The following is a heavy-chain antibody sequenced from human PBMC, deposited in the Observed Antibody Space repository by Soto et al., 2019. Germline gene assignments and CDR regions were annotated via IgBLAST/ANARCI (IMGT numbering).Heavy chain of an antibody. CDR3: ATDSSSWYLPYYYYYYGMDV. D-gene: IGHD6-13*01. Sequence: QVQLVQSGAEVKKPGASVKVPCKASGYTFTSYGISWVRQAPGQGLEWMGWISAYNGNTNYAQKLQGRVTMTTDTSTSTAYMELRSLRSDDTAVYYCATDSSSWYLPYYYYYYGMDVWGQGTTVTVSS. CDR1: GYTFTSYG. J-gene: IGHJ6*02. V-gene: IGHV1-18*01. CDR2: ISAYNGNT.